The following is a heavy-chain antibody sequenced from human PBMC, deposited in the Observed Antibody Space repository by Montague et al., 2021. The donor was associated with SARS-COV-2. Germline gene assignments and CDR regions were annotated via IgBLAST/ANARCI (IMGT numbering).Heavy chain of an antibody. D-gene: IGHD2-21*02. J-gene: IGHJ6*02. V-gene: IGHV3-30*04. CDR2: ISYDGSNK. Sequence: SLRLSCAASGFTFSSYAMHWVRQAPGKGLEWVAVISYDGSNKYYADSVKGRFTFSRDNSKNTLYLQMNSLRAEDTAVYYCARDSVTDGPYGMDVWGQGTTVTVSS. CDR1: GFTFSSYA. CDR3: ARDSVTDGPYGMDV.